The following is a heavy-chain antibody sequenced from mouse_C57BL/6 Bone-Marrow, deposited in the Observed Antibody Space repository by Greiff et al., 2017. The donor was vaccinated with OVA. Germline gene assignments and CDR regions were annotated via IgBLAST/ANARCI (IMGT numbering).Heavy chain of an antibody. V-gene: IGHV1-72*01. J-gene: IGHJ4*01. Sequence: QVHVKQPGAELVKPGASVKLSCKASGYTFTSYWMHWVKQRPGRGLEWIGRIDPNSGGTKYNEKFKSKATLTVDKPSSTAYMQLSSLTSEDSAVYYCARCGGLRRYYAMDYWGQGTSVTVSS. CDR1: GYTFTSYW. D-gene: IGHD2-4*01. CDR3: ARCGGLRRYYAMDY. CDR2: IDPNSGGT.